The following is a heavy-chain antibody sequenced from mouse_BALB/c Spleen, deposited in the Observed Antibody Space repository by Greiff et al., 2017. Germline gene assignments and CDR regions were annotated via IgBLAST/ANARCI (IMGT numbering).Heavy chain of an antibody. J-gene: IGHJ4*01. CDR1: GYTFTDYA. CDR2: ISTYYGNT. V-gene: IGHV1-67*01. Sequence: VQLQQSGPELVRPGVSVKISCKGSGYTFTDYAMHWVKQSPAKSLEWIGVISTYYGNTNYNQKFKGKATMTVDKSSSTAYMELARLTSEDSAIYYCARGGTTYAMDYWGQGTSVTVSS. CDR3: ARGGTTYAMDY. D-gene: IGHD1-1*01.